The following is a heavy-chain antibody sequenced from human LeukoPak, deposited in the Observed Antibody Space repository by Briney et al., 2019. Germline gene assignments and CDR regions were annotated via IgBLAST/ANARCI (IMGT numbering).Heavy chain of an antibody. CDR3: ARRVTSSWYQYYFDY. Sequence: GESLKISCKGSGYSFSSYWIAWVRQMPGKGLEWMGVIYPRDSRTTYSPSFQDQVTISADKSISTAYLQWSSLKASDTAMYYCARRVTSSWYQYYFDYWGQGTLVTVSS. CDR1: GYSFSSYW. D-gene: IGHD6-13*01. CDR2: IYPRDSRT. J-gene: IGHJ4*02. V-gene: IGHV5-51*01.